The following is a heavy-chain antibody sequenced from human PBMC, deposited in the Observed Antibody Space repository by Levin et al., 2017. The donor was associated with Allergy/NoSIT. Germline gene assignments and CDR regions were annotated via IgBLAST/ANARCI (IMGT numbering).Heavy chain of an antibody. CDR1: GGSISSSSYY. J-gene: IGHJ5*02. CDR3: ARAELPSAPYIVVVVAASPPRHPHNWFDP. V-gene: IGHV4-39*01. CDR2: IYYSGST. Sequence: SETLSLTCTVSGGSISSSSYYWGWIRQPPGKGLEWIGSIYYSGSTYYNPSLKSRVTISVDTSKNQFSLKLSSVTAADTAVYYCARAELPSAPYIVVVVAASPPRHPHNWFDPWGQGTLVTVSS. D-gene: IGHD2-15*01.